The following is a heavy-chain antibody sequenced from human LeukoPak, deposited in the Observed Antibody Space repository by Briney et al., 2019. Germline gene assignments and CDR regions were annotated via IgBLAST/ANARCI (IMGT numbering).Heavy chain of an antibody. V-gene: IGHV3-23*01. CDR3: ARDYHRYSYGHQSWFDP. Sequence: TGGSLRLSCEASGFTFSSYAMSWVRQAPGKGLEWVSAISGSGGSTYYADSVKGRFTISRDNAKNSLYLQMNSLRAEDTAVYYCARDYHRYSYGHQSWFDPWGQGTLVTVSS. D-gene: IGHD5-18*01. J-gene: IGHJ5*02. CDR1: GFTFSSYA. CDR2: ISGSGGST.